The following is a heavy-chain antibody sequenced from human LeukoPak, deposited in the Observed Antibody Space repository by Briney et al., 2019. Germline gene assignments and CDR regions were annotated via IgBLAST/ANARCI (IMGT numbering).Heavy chain of an antibody. D-gene: IGHD2-15*01. CDR2: IYDSGST. Sequence: SETPSLTCTVSGGSISSSSYYGGWIRPPPRKGLEWIGSIYDSGSTYYHPSLKSQVTISVAPSKNQFSLKLSSVTAADTAVYYCARHPLGYCTGGSCSGSYYYYYYMDVWGKGTTVTVSS. CDR1: GGSISSSSYY. CDR3: ARHPLGYCTGGSCSGSYYYYYYMDV. V-gene: IGHV4-39*01. J-gene: IGHJ6*03.